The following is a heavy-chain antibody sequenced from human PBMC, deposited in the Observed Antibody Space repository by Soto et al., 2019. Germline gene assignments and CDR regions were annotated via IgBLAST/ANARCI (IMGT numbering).Heavy chain of an antibody. D-gene: IGHD4-17*01. CDR3: ARSMTTVTNNWFDP. J-gene: IGHJ5*02. V-gene: IGHV1-2*04. Sequence: ASVKVSCKASGYTFTGYYMHWVRQAPGQGLEWMGWINPNSGGTNYAQKFQGWVTMTRDTSISTAYMELSRLRSDDTAVYCCARSMTTVTNNWFDPWGQGTLVTVSS. CDR2: INPNSGGT. CDR1: GYTFTGYY.